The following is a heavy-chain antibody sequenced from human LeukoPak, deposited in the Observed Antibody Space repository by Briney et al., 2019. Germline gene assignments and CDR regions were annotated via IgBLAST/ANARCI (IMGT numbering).Heavy chain of an antibody. J-gene: IGHJ4*02. CDR2: IYSGGST. V-gene: IGHV3-66*02. D-gene: IGHD6-6*01. CDR1: GFTVSSNY. Sequence: GGSLRLSCAASGFTVSSNYMSWVRQAPGKGLEWVSVIYSGGSTYYADSVKGRFTISRDNSKNTLYLRMNSLRAEDTAVYYCARPFFEYSSSSSPRGTDYWGQGTLVTVSS. CDR3: ARPFFEYSSSSSPRGTDY.